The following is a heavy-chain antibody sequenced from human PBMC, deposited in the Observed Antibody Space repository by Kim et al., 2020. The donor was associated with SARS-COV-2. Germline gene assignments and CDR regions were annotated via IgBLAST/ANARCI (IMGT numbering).Heavy chain of an antibody. Sequence: YGPPFPGQVTISADKSTTTAYLQWSSLKASDTAMYYCARSAGPYDYYFDYWGQGTLVTVSS. D-gene: IGHD3-16*01. J-gene: IGHJ4*02. CDR3: ARSAGPYDYYFDY. V-gene: IGHV5-51*01.